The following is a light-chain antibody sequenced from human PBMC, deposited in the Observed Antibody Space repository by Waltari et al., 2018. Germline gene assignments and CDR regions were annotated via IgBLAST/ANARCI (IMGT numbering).Light chain of an antibody. CDR2: GAS. J-gene: IGKJ1*01. CDR3: QKYGTLPAT. V-gene: IGKV3-20*01. CDR1: QRVSRW. Sequence: EIVLTQSPGTLSLSPGERATLSCRASQRVSRWLAWYQQKPGQPPRLLIYGASSRATGIPDRFSGSGSRTDFSLTISRLEPEDSAVYYCQKYGTLPATFGQGTKVEVK.